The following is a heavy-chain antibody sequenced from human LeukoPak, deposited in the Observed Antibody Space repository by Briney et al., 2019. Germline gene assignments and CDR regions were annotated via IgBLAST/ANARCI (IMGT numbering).Heavy chain of an antibody. CDR2: IKKDGSET. V-gene: IGHV3-7*03. CDR3: ARDPDRGGDYDY. D-gene: IGHD3-10*01. Sequence: GGSLRLSCAASGFTFSSYWMTWVRQAPGKGLEWVAHIKKDGSETHYLDSVKGRFTISRDNAKNSLYLQMVSLRAEDTAVYYCARDPDRGGDYDYWGQGTLVTVSS. J-gene: IGHJ4*02. CDR1: GFTFSSYW.